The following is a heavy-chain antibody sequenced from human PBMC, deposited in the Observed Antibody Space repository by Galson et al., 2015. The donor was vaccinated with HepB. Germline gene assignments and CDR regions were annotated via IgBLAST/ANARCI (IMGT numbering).Heavy chain of an antibody. CDR3: AKVGMVRGVIDWFDP. V-gene: IGHV3-23*01. Sequence: SLRLSCAASGFTFSSYAMSWVRQAPGKGLEWGSAISGSGGSTYYADSVKGRFTISRDNSKNTLYLQMNSLRAEDTAVYYCAKVGMVRGVIDWFDPWGQGTLVTVSS. J-gene: IGHJ5*02. D-gene: IGHD3-10*01. CDR2: ISGSGGST. CDR1: GFTFSSYA.